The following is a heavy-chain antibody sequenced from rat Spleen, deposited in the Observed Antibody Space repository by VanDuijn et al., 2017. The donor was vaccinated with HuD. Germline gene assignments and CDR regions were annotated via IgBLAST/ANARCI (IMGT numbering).Heavy chain of an antibody. CDR2: INPDGSNT. CDR3: ASRDY. CDR1: GCTFSSNW. Sequence: EVQLVESGGGLVQPGSPLKLSCAASGCTFSSNWLNWSRQAPGKGPERVASINPDGSNTFYPDTVKGRFTITRDNAKSTLYLQMDSLMSEDTATYYCASRDYWGQGVMVTVSS. V-gene: IGHV5-35*01. J-gene: IGHJ2*01.